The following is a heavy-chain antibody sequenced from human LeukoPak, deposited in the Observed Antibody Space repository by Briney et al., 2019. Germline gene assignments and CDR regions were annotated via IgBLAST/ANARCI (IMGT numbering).Heavy chain of an antibody. D-gene: IGHD5-12*01. J-gene: IGHJ5*02. CDR1: GYTFTSYY. V-gene: IGHV1-46*01. CDR2: INPSGGST. Sequence: ASVNVSCKASGYTFTSYYMHWVRQAPGQGVEWMGIINPSGGSTSYAQKFQGRVTMSSDMSTSTVYMELSSLRSEDTAVYYCAREGDRGYSGYGSAEFDPWGQGTLVTVPS. CDR3: AREGDRGYSGYGSAEFDP.